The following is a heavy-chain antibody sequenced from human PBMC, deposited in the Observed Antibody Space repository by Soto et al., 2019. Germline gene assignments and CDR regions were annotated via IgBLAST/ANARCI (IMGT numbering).Heavy chain of an antibody. D-gene: IGHD5-12*01. CDR2: MNANSGNT. J-gene: IGHJ5*02. CDR3: ASGGSCYDQGDNWFDP. V-gene: IGHV1-8*01. CDR1: GYTFTSYD. Sequence: QVQLVQSGAEVKKPVASVQVSCKSSGYTFTSYDINWVRQATGQGLEWMGWMNANSGNTGYAQKFHGRVTMTRNTPINTAYMERSSLRSEDTAVYYCASGGSCYDQGDNWFDPWGQGTLVTVSS.